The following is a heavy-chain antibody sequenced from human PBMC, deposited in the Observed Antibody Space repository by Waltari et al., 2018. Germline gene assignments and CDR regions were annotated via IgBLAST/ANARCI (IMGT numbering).Heavy chain of an antibody. CDR3: AKGGGEEY. CDR2: ISYDGRTT. D-gene: IGHD2-21*01. J-gene: IGHJ4*02. CDR1: GFIFNNYG. V-gene: IGHV3-30*18. Sequence: ESGGGVVQPGRSLRLSCAASGFIFNNYGLVWIRQSPGKGLEWVAFISYDGRTTHYAESVKGRFTISRDSSTNTLYLQMNSLRVEDSALYHCAKGGGEEYWGQGTLVSVSS.